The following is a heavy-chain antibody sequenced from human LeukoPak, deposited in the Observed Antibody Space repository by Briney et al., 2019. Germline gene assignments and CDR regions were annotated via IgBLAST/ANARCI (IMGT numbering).Heavy chain of an antibody. V-gene: IGHV3-53*01. J-gene: IGHJ6*03. Sequence: GGSLRLSCAASGFTVSSNYMSWVRQAPGKGLEWVSVSYSGGSSYYADSVKGRFTISRDNSKNSLYLQMNSLRAEDTAVFYCARMGQPLSYYYYMDVWGKGTTVTVSS. CDR3: ARMGQPLSYYYYMDV. CDR1: GFTVSSNY. D-gene: IGHD2-2*01. CDR2: SYSGGSS.